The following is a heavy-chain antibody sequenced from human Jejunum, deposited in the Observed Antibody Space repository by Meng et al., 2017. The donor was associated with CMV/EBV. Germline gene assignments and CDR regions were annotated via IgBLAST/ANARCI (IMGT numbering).Heavy chain of an antibody. Sequence: QYPLEEACPTLVKPPQTLTLTCSFSGFSPSTSGEGVGWIRQPPGKALEWLALIYRGDDKRYSPSLNSRLTIAKDTSKNEVVLTLTNMGPIDTGTYYCAHFVGGYYPSRPDYWGQGTLVTVSS. V-gene: IGHV2-5*02. CDR2: IYRGDDK. CDR3: AHFVGGYYPSRPDY. J-gene: IGHJ4*02. D-gene: IGHD1-26*01. CDR1: GFSPSTSGEG.